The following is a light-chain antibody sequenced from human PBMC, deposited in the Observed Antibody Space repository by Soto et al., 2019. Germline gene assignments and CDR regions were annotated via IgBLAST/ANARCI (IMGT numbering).Light chain of an antibody. CDR1: QSIASF. Sequence: DIQMTQSPSSLSASIGDTVTITCRASQSIASFLNWLQLKPGKAPKLLISDTSTLQSGFPSRFSCNGSGTEFTLTITSFHPEDSALYCILQDYSPLLAFGAGTRLEIK. CDR2: DTS. J-gene: IGKJ4*01. V-gene: IGKV1-39*01. CDR3: LQDYSPLLA.